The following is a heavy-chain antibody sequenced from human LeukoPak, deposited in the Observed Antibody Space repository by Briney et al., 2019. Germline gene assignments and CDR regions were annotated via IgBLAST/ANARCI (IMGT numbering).Heavy chain of an antibody. CDR2: IYHSGST. CDR3: ARRPYGSGSYYRVLNWFDP. Sequence: PSETLSLTCTVSGYSISSGYYWGWIRQPPGKGLEWIGSIYHSGSTYYNPSLKSRVTISVDTSKNQFSLKLSSVTAADTAVYYCARRPYGSGSYYRVLNWFDPWGQGTLVTVSS. CDR1: GYSISSGYY. D-gene: IGHD3-10*01. J-gene: IGHJ5*02. V-gene: IGHV4-38-2*02.